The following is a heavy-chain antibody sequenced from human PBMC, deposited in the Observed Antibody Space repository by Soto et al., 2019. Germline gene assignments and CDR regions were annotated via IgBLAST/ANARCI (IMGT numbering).Heavy chain of an antibody. CDR1: GFTFSDYY. V-gene: IGHV3-11*01. CDR2: ISSSGSTI. J-gene: IGHJ6*03. D-gene: IGHD3-10*01. CDR3: AREGRYGSGSYYNYYYYYMDV. Sequence: GGSLRLSCAASGFTFSDYYMSWIRQAPGKGLEWVSYISSSGSTIYYADSVKGRFTISRDNAKNSLYLQMNSLRAEDTAVYYCAREGRYGSGSYYNYYYYYMDVWGKGTTVTVSS.